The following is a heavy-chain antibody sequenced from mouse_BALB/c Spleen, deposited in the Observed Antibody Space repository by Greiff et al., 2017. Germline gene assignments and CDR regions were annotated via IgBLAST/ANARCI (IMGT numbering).Heavy chain of an antibody. J-gene: IGHJ4*01. CDR1: GYTFTDHI. CDR2: IYPVSGET. Sequence: VQVVESGAELASPGASVTLSCKASGYTFTDHIMNWVKKRPGQGLEWIGRIYPVSGETNYNQKFMGKATFSVDRSSSTVYMVLNSLTSEDPAVYYCGRGGATAYAMDYWGQGTSVTVSS. CDR3: GRGGATAYAMDY. V-gene: IGHV1-11*01. D-gene: IGHD1-2*01.